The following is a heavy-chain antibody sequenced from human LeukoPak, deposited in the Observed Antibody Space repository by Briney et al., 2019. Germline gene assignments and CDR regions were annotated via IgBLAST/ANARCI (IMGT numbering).Heavy chain of an antibody. J-gene: IGHJ4*02. CDR1: GFTFSDNY. D-gene: IGHD6-25*01. CDR2: ISTSGGTL. Sequence: GGSQRLSCTASGFTFSDNYMSWIRQAPGKGLERLAYISTSGGTLYYADSAKGRFTIFRDNAKSSLYLQMNSLRAEDTAVYYCARGRKVAAADFDYWGQGTLVTVSS. CDR3: ARGRKVAAADFDY. V-gene: IGHV3-11*04.